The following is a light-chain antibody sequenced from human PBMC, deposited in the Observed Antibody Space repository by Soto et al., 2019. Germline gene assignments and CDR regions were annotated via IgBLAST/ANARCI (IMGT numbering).Light chain of an antibody. CDR2: GAS. V-gene: IGKV3-15*01. Sequence: EIGMTQSPATLSVSPGERATLSCRASQSVSSNLAWYQQKPGQAPRLLIYGASTRATGIPARFSGSGSGTEFTLTISSLQSEDFAVYYCQQYNNWPLTFGSGTKVEIK. CDR3: QQYNNWPLT. J-gene: IGKJ4*01. CDR1: QSVSSN.